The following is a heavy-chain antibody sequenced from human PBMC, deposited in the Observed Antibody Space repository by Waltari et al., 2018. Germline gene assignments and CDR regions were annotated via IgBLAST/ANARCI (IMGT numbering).Heavy chain of an antibody. V-gene: IGHV4-59*01. J-gene: IGHJ5*02. CDR2: IYYSGST. CDR1: GGSISRYY. Sequence: QVQLQESGPGLVQPSETLSLTCTVSGGSISRYYWSWIRQPPGKGLEWIGYIYYSGSTNYNPSLKSRVTISVDTSKNQFSLKLSSVTAADTAVYYCARDRTWSIVGATGWFDPWGQGTLVTVSS. D-gene: IGHD1-26*01. CDR3: ARDRTWSIVGATGWFDP.